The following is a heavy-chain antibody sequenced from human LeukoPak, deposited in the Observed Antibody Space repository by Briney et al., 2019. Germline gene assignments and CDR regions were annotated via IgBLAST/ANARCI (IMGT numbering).Heavy chain of an antibody. Sequence: PSETLSLTCTVSGGSISSGSYYWIWIRQPAGKGLEWIGRIYTSGSTNYNPSLKSRVTISVDTSKNQFSLKLSSVTAADTAVYYCARVNTAVAGIDYWGQGTLVTVSS. CDR3: ARVNTAVAGIDY. CDR1: GGSISSGSYY. D-gene: IGHD6-19*01. V-gene: IGHV4-61*02. CDR2: IYTSGST. J-gene: IGHJ4*02.